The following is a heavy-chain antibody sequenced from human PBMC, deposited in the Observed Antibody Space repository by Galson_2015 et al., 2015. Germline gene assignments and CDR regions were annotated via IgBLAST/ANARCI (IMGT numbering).Heavy chain of an antibody. V-gene: IGHV3-21*06. CDR3: ARDPVYTGYDSHDY. Sequence: SLRLSCAASGFTFNIFPMNWVRQAPGKGLEWVSSISSTSSHIYYADSVKGRFTISRDNAKNSLFLQMNSLRAEDTAVYYCARDPVYTGYDSHDYWGQGTLVAVSS. CDR1: GFTFNIFP. J-gene: IGHJ4*02. CDR2: ISSTSSHI. D-gene: IGHD5-12*01.